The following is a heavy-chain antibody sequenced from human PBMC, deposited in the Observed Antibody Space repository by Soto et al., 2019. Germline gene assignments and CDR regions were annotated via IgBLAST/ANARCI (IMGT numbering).Heavy chain of an antibody. Sequence: QVQLQESGPGLVKPSETLSLTCTVSGASITTYYWSWFRQPPGQGLESLGSIYHTGVTNSNPSLRGRLSISIDTAKNQFSLKLSSVTSADTAIYYCARTARVPDFWGPGILVTVSS. CDR1: GASITTYY. D-gene: IGHD2-2*01. J-gene: IGHJ4*02. V-gene: IGHV4-59*01. CDR2: IYHTGVT. CDR3: ARTARVPDF.